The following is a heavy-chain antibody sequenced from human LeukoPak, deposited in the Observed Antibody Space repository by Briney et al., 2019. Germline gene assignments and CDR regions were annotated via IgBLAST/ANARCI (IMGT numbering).Heavy chain of an antibody. CDR1: GFTFSSYS. D-gene: IGHD5-18*01. V-gene: IGHV3-21*01. J-gene: IGHJ5*02. CDR2: ISSSSSYI. CDR3: ARDRTPVQLWLPWFDP. Sequence: GRSLRLSCAASGFTFSSYSMNWVRQAPGKGLEWVSSISSSSSYIYYADSVKGRFTISRDNAKNSLYLQMNSLRAEDTAVYYCARDRTPVQLWLPWFDPWGQGTLVTVSS.